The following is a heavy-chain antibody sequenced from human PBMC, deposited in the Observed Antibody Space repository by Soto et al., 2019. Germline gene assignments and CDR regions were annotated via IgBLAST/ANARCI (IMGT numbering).Heavy chain of an antibody. CDR1: GYTFTSYA. D-gene: IGHD2-2*01. Sequence: GASVKVSCKASGYTFTSYAMHWVRQAPGQRLEWMGWINAGNGNTKYSQKFQGRVTITRDTSASTAYMGLSSLRSEDTAVYYCAGMYCSSTTCYDSVSWGHGPLVTVS. J-gene: IGHJ5*01. CDR2: INAGNGNT. V-gene: IGHV1-3*01. CDR3: AGMYCSSTTCYDSVS.